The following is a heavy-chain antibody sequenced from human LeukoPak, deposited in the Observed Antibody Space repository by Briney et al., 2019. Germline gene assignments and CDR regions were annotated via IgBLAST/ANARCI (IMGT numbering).Heavy chain of an antibody. CDR1: GGSISSSNW. CDR3: ARGSVPAAIGNYAFDI. J-gene: IGHJ3*02. D-gene: IGHD2-2*01. Sequence: PSRTLSLTCAVSGGSISSSNWWSWVREPPGKGLEWIGEIYHSGSTNYNPSLKSRVTISVDKSKNQFSLKLSSVTAADTAVYYCARGSVPAAIGNYAFDIWGQGTMVTVSS. CDR2: IYHSGST. V-gene: IGHV4-4*02.